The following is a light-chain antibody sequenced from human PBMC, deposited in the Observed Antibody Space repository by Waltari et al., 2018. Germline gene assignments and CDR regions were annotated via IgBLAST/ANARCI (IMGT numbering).Light chain of an antibody. V-gene: IGLV2-14*03. CDR3: SSYSSGSTVV. CDR2: DVD. J-gene: IGLJ2*01. CDR1: TRYVGGYNY. Sequence: QSALTQPASVSGSPGQSITISCIGTTRYVGGYNYVSWYQQYQGKAPKLMIYDVDNRPSGISYRFSGSKSGNTASLTISGLQAEDEADYYCSSYSSGSTVVFGGGTKLTVL.